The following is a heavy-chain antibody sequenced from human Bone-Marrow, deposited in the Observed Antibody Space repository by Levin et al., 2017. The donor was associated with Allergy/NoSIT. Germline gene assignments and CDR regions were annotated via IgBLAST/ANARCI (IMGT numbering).Heavy chain of an antibody. CDR1: GYTFTGYY. Sequence: GASVKVSCKASGYTFTGYYMHWVRQAPGQGLEWMGWINPNSGGTNYAQKFQGRVTMTRDTSISTAYMELSRLRSDDTAVYYCAREAGSSAPYFDYWGQGTLVTVSS. D-gene: IGHD6-6*01. CDR3: AREAGSSAPYFDY. V-gene: IGHV1-2*02. J-gene: IGHJ4*02. CDR2: INPNSGGT.